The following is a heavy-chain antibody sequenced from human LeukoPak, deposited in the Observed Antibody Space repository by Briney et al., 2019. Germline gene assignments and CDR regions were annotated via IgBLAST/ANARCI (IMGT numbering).Heavy chain of an antibody. CDR3: AREFGYYYDSSGYPAVYYYYGMDV. Sequence: GGSLRLSCAASGFTFSSYSMNWVRQAPGKGLEWVSSISSSSSYIYYADSVKGRFTISRDNAKNSLYLQMNSLRAEDTAVYYCAREFGYYYDSSGYPAVYYYYGMDVWGQGTTVTVSS. J-gene: IGHJ6*02. D-gene: IGHD3-22*01. CDR2: ISSSSSYI. CDR1: GFTFSSYS. V-gene: IGHV3-21*01.